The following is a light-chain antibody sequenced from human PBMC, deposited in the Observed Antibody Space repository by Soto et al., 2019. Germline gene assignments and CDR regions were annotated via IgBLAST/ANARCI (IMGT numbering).Light chain of an antibody. CDR2: DVS. CDR1: SSDVGGYNY. V-gene: IGLV2-14*03. Sequence: QSALTQPASVSGSPGQSITISCTGISSDVGGYNYVSWYQHHPGKAPKLMIYDVSNRPSGVSNRFSGSKSGDTASLAISGLQAEDEADYYCTSYTNSGTPVFGGGTKLTVL. J-gene: IGLJ3*02. CDR3: TSYTNSGTPV.